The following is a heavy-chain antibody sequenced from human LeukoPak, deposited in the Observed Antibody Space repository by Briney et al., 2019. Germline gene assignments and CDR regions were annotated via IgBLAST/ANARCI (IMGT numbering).Heavy chain of an antibody. CDR1: GGSISSSSYY. V-gene: IGHV4-39*07. J-gene: IGHJ6*03. CDR3: ARGSERYYYDNPYYYMDV. Sequence: SETLSLTCTVSGGSISSSSYYWGWIRQPPGKGLEWIGSIYYSGSTYYNPSLKSRVTISVDTSKNQFSLKLSSVTAADTAVYYCARGSERYYYDNPYYYMDVWGKGTTVTISS. CDR2: IYYSGST. D-gene: IGHD3-22*01.